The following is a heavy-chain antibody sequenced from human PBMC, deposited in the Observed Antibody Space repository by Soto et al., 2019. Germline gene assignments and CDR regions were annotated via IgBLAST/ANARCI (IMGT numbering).Heavy chain of an antibody. Sequence: QVQLVQSGAEVKKPGASVKVSCKASGYTFTSYAISWVRQAPGQGLEWMGWITAYNGNTNYAQKRQGRVTMTTDTSTSTAYMDLRSLRSDDTAVYYCARDLPYCYGSGSYEDYWGQGTLVTVSS. CDR3: ARDLPYCYGSGSYEDY. V-gene: IGHV1-18*01. CDR1: GYTFTSYA. J-gene: IGHJ4*02. CDR2: ITAYNGNT. D-gene: IGHD3-10*01.